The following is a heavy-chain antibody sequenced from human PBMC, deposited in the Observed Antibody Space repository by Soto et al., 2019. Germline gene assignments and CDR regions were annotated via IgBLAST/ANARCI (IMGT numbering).Heavy chain of an antibody. CDR1: GFTVSSNY. D-gene: IGHD3-22*01. Sequence: GGSLRLSCAASGFTVSSNYMSWVRQAPGKGLEWVGRIKSKTDGGTTDYAAPVKGRFTISRDDSKNTLYLQMNSLKTEDTAVYYCTTDGIVVVIALDYWGQGTLVTVSS. V-gene: IGHV3-15*01. J-gene: IGHJ4*02. CDR2: IKSKTDGGTT. CDR3: TTDGIVVVIALDY.